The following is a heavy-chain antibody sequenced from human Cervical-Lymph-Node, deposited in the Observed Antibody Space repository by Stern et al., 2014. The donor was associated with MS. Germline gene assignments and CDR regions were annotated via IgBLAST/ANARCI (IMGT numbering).Heavy chain of an antibody. Sequence: EVQLVESGGGLVKPGGSLSLSCAASGFTFRNAWMTWIRQAPGKGLEWVGRIKRKTDGGTTDYAAPVKGRFTISRDDSKNTLYLQMNSLKTEDTAVYYCTTLDRSYPYYYYGMDVWGQGTTVTVSS. CDR2: IKRKTDGGTT. D-gene: IGHD1-26*01. J-gene: IGHJ6*02. V-gene: IGHV3-15*01. CDR3: TTLDRSYPYYYYGMDV. CDR1: GFTFRNAW.